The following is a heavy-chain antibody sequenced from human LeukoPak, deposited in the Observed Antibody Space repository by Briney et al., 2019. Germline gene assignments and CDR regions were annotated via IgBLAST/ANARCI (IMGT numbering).Heavy chain of an antibody. D-gene: IGHD3-16*01. CDR3: ARDSLWAFDI. CDR2: ISGSGGST. J-gene: IGHJ3*02. CDR1: GFTFSRYA. V-gene: IGHV3-23*01. Sequence: GGSLRLSCVASGFTFSRYAMSWVRQAPGKGLEWVSAISGSGGSTYYADSVKGRFTISRDNSKHTLYLQMNSLRDEDTAVYYCARDSLWAFDIWAKGQWSPSLQ.